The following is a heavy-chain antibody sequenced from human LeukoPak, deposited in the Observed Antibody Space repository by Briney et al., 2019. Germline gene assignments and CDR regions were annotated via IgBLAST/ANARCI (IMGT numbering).Heavy chain of an antibody. CDR3: ARAAGIVVVPAATTWFDP. CDR2: IYYSGST. V-gene: IGHV4-59*01. Sequence: SETLSLTCTVSGGSISSYYWSWIRQPPGKGLEWIGYIYYSGSTNYNPSLKSRVTISVDTSKNQFSLKLSSVTAADTAVYYCARAAGIVVVPAATTWFDPWGQGTLVTVSS. CDR1: GGSISSYY. J-gene: IGHJ5*02. D-gene: IGHD2-2*01.